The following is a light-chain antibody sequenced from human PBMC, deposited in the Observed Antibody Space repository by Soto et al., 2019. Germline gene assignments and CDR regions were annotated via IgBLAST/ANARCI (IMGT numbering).Light chain of an antibody. J-gene: IGKJ5*01. CDR1: QSISSY. Sequence: DIQRTQSPSTLSASVGGRVTMVCRSSQSISSYLNWYQQKPGKAPKLLIYAASSLQSGVPSRFSGSGSGTDSTLTISSLQPEDFATYYCQQSYSTSSITFGQGTRLEI. CDR2: AAS. CDR3: QQSYSTSSIT. V-gene: IGKV1-39*01.